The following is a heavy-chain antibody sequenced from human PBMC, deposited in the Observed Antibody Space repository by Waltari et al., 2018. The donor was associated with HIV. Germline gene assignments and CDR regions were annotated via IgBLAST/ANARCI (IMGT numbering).Heavy chain of an antibody. Sequence: EVQLVESGGGLVKPGGSLRLSCAASGFTSSNAWMSWVRQAPGKELQSVCRIKRKSDGGSTDYAAPVNGSFTIASDAYKNTLYLQIDTQKSADTAVYYCTTLRSRPYWRQGTLVTDSS. CDR1: GFTSSNAW. J-gene: IGHJ1*01. CDR2: IKRKSDGGST. D-gene: IGHD6-13*01. CDR3: TTLRSRPY. V-gene: IGHV3-15*05.